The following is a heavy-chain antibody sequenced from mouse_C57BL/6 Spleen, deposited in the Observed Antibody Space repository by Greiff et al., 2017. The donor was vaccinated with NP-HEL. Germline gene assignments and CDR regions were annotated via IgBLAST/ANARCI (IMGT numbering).Heavy chain of an antibody. V-gene: IGHV1-15*01. Sequence: VQLQQSGAELVRPGASVTLSCKASGYTFTDYEMHWVKQTPVHGLEWIGAIDPETGGTAYNQKFKGKAILTADKSSSTAYMELRSLTSEDSAVYYGTRGGGGAWFAYWGQGTLVTVSA. CDR3: TRGGGGAWFAY. CDR2: IDPETGGT. J-gene: IGHJ3*01. CDR1: GYTFTDYE.